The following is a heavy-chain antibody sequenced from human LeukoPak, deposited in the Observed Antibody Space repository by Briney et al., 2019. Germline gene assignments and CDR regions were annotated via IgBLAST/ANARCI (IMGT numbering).Heavy chain of an antibody. D-gene: IGHD3-22*01. CDR1: GFTFSSYS. V-gene: IGHV3-21*01. CDR3: ASATMIVVVINPLFDY. CDR2: ISSSSSYI. Sequence: GGSLRLSCAASGFTFSSYSMNWVRQAPGKGLEWVSSISSSSSYIYYADSVKGRFTISRDNAKNSLYLQMNSLRAEDTAVYYCASATMIVVVINPLFDYWGQGTLVTVSS. J-gene: IGHJ4*02.